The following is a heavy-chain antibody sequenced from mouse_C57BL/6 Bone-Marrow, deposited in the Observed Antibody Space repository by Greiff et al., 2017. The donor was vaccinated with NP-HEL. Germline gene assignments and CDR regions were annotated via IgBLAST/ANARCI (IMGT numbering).Heavy chain of an antibody. D-gene: IGHD2-2*01. V-gene: IGHV3-8*01. J-gene: IGHJ4*01. CDR3: ARSPLWLRRNYYAMDY. Sequence: EVKLEESGPGLAKPSQTLSLTCSVTGYSITSDYWNWIRKFPGNKLEYMGYISYSGSTYYNPSLKSRISITRDTSKNQYYLQLKSMTTEDTATYYCARSPLWLRRNYYAMDYWGQGTSVTVSS. CDR1: GYSITSDY. CDR2: ISYSGST.